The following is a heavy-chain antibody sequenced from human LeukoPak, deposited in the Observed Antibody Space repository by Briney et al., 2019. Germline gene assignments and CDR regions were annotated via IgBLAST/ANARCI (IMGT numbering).Heavy chain of an antibody. CDR2: IYTSGST. J-gene: IGHJ6*02. CDR3: ARGGRSSSWGARYYGMDV. CDR1: GGSISSYY. Sequence: KPSETLSLTCTVSGGSISSYYWSWIRQPAGKGLEWIGRIYTSGSTNYNPSLKSRVTMSVDTSKNQFSLKLSSVTAADTAVYYCARGGRSSSWGARYYGMDVWGQGTTVTVSS. V-gene: IGHV4-4*07. D-gene: IGHD6-6*01.